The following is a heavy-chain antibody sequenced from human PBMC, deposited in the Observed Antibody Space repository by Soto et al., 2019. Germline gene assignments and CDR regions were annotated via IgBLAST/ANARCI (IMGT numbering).Heavy chain of an antibody. CDR1: GFTSSSYG. V-gene: IGHV3-33*01. J-gene: IGHJ4*02. Sequence: PWGSLRLSCAASGFTSSSYGMHWVRQAPGKGLEWVAVIWYDGSNKYYADSVKGRFTISRDNSKNTLYPQMNSLRAEDTAVYYCARDSYYDSSGPFDYWGQGTLVTVSS. D-gene: IGHD3-22*01. CDR3: ARDSYYDSSGPFDY. CDR2: IWYDGSNK.